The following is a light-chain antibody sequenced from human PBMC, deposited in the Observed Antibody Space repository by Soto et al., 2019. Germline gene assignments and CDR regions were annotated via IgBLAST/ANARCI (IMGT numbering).Light chain of an antibody. J-gene: IGKJ1*01. CDR3: QQYNNWPPWT. CDR1: QSVSSN. V-gene: IGKV3-15*01. CDR2: GAS. Sequence: EIVMTQSPATLSVSPGERATLSCRASQSVSSNLAWYQQKPGQAPRLLIYGASTRATGIPARFSGSGSGTEYTLTNSSPQDEDFAVYYCQQYNNWPPWTFGQGTKVEIK.